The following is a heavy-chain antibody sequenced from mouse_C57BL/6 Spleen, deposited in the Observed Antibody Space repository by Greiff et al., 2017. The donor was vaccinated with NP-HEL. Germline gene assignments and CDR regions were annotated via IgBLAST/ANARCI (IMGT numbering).Heavy chain of an antibody. Sequence: EVQLVESGGGLVKPGGSLKLSCAASGFTFSSYAMSWVRQTPEKRLEWVATISDGGSYTYYPDNVKGRFTISRDNAKNNLYLQMSHLKSEDTAMYYCARDRGIYSYFDYWGQGTTLTVSS. CDR2: ISDGGSYT. CDR3: ARDRGIYSYFDY. CDR1: GFTFSSYA. V-gene: IGHV5-4*01. J-gene: IGHJ2*01. D-gene: IGHD2-1*01.